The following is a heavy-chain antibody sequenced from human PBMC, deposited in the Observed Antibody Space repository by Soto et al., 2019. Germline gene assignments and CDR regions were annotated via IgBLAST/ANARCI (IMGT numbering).Heavy chain of an antibody. D-gene: IGHD4-17*01. V-gene: IGHV3-23*01. J-gene: IGHJ4*02. CDR2: ISGSGGST. CDR1: GFTFSSYA. CDR3: AKGVTTVTDYGGDYFVY. Sequence: EVQLLESGGGLGQPGGSLRLSCAASGFTFSSYAMSWVRQAPGKGLEWVSAISGSGGSTYYADSVKGRFTISRDNSKNTLYLQMNSLRAEDTAVYYCAKGVTTVTDYGGDYFVYWGQGTLVTVSS.